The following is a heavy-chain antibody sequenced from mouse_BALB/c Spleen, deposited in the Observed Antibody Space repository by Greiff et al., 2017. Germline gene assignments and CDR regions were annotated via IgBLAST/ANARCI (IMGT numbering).Heavy chain of an antibody. CDR2: INPSNGRT. CDR3: ARCYYYGSSYGWYFDV. J-gene: IGHJ1*01. CDR1: GYTFTSYW. V-gene: IGHV1S81*02. D-gene: IGHD1-1*01. Sequence: QVQLQQSGAELVKPGASVKLSCKASGYTFTSYWMHWVKQRPGQGLEWIGEINPSNGRTNYNEKFKSKATLTVDKSSSTAYMQLSSLTSEDSAVYYCARCYYYGSSYGWYFDVWGAGTTVTVSS.